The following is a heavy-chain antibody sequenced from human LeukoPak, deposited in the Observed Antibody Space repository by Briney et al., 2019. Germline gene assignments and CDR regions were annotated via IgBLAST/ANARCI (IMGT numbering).Heavy chain of an antibody. V-gene: IGHV3-20*04. CDR2: INWNGGST. J-gene: IGHJ4*02. D-gene: IGHD3-22*01. CDR3: ARDNYDSSGPYYFDY. Sequence: GGSLRLSCAASGFTFDDYGMSWVRQAPGKGLEWVSGINWNGGSTGYEDSVKGRFTISRDNAKNSLYLQMNSLRAEDTALYYCARDNYDSSGPYYFDYWGQGTLVTVSS. CDR1: GFTFDDYG.